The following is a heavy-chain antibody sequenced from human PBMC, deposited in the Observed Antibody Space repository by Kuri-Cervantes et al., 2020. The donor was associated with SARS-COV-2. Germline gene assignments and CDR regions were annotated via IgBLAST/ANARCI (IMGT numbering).Heavy chain of an antibody. CDR2: IYYSGST. Sequence: SETLSLTCAVYGGPFSSYYWSWIRQPPGKGLEWIGYIYYSGSTNYNPSLKSRVTISVDTSKNQFSLKLSSVTAADTAVYYCTTDQRLLWFRELLVAASWGYFDLWGRGTLVTVSS. V-gene: IGHV4-59*01. CDR3: TTDQRLLWFRELLVAASWGYFDL. J-gene: IGHJ2*01. CDR1: GGPFSSYY. D-gene: IGHD3-10*01.